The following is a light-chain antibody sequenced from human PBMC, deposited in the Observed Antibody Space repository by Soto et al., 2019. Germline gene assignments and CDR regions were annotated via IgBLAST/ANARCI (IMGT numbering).Light chain of an antibody. CDR2: KAS. CDR3: QQYNSYSFT. V-gene: IGKV1-5*03. CDR1: QSISSW. J-gene: IGKJ4*01. Sequence: DIQMTQSPSTLSASVGDRVTITCRASQSISSWLAWYQQKPGKAPKLLIYKASSLESGVPSRFSGSGSGTEFTLTISSMQPDDFATYYCQQYNSYSFTFGGGNKVEIK.